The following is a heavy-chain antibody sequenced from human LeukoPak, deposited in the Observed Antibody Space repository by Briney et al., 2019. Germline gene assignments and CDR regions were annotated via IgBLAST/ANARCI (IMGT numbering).Heavy chain of an antibody. D-gene: IGHD1-26*01. CDR1: GFTFSSYG. Sequence: PGGSLRLSCAASGFTFSSYGMHWVRQAPGKGLEWVAVISYDGSNKYYADSVKGRFTISRDNSKNTLYLQMNSLRAEDTAVYYCAGYDYSGSYGLYYYHGMDVWGQGTTVTVSS. CDR2: ISYDGSNK. CDR3: AGYDYSGSYGLYYYHGMDV. J-gene: IGHJ6*02. V-gene: IGHV3-30*03.